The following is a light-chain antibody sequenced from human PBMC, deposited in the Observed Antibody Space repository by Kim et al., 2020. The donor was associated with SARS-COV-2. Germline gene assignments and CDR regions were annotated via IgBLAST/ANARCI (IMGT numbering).Light chain of an antibody. J-gene: IGKJ2*03. CDR2: GAS. CDR3: QQFNNWPLYS. CDR1: QSVNSN. V-gene: IGKV3-15*01. Sequence: EVMMTQSPATLSVSPGERATLSCRASQSVNSNLVWYQQKPGQAPRLLIYGASTRASGVPARFSGSGSGTEFTLTISSLQSEDFAVYYCQQFNNWPLYSFGQGTKLEI.